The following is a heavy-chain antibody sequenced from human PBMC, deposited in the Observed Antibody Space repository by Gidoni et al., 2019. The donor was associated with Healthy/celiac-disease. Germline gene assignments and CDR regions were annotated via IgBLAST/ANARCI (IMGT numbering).Heavy chain of an antibody. J-gene: IGHJ5*02. Sequence: QVQLVESGGGVVQPGRSLRLSCAASGFTFSSYGMHWVRQAPGKGLEWVAVIWYDGSNKYYADSVKGRFTISRDNSKNTLYLQMNSLRAEDTAVYYCARGGLSSSSTLNWFDPWGQGTLVTVSS. CDR3: ARGGLSSSSTLNWFDP. CDR2: IWYDGSNK. CDR1: GFTFSSYG. D-gene: IGHD6-6*01. V-gene: IGHV3-33*01.